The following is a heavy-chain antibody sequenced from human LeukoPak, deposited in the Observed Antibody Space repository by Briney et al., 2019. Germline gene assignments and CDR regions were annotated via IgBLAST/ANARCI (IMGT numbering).Heavy chain of an antibody. V-gene: IGHV4-34*01. CDR1: GGSFSGYY. CDR2: INHSGST. Sequence: PSETLSLTCAVHGGSFSGYYWSWIRQPPGKGLEWIGEINHSGSTNYNPSLKSRVTISVDTSKNQFSLKLSSVTAADTAVYYCARGRWLANYFDYWGQGTLVTVSS. D-gene: IGHD5-24*01. J-gene: IGHJ4*02. CDR3: ARGRWLANYFDY.